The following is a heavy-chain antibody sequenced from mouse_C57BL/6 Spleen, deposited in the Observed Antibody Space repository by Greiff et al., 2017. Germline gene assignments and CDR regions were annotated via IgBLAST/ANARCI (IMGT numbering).Heavy chain of an antibody. J-gene: IGHJ1*03. D-gene: IGHD1-1*01. CDR3: AKKEEVADWYFDV. CDR1: GFSLTSYG. Sequence: VKLVESGPGLVQPSQSLSITCTVSGFSLTSYGVHWVRQSPGKGLEWLGVIWRGGSTDYNAAFMSRLSITKDNSKSQVFFKMNSLQADDTAIYYCAKKEEVADWYFDVWGTGTTVTVSS. V-gene: IGHV2-5*01. CDR2: IWRGGST.